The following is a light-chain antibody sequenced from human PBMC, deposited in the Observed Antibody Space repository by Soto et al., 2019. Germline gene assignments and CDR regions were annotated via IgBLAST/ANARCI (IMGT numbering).Light chain of an antibody. CDR1: QSVSSSY. J-gene: IGKJ1*01. Sequence: EIVLTQSPGTLSLSPGERATLSCRASQSVSSSYLAWYQQKPGQAPRLLIYGASSRATGIPDRFSGSGSGTDFTLTISRLEPEDFAVYYCQQSQRFGQGTRWISN. CDR3: QQSQR. CDR2: GAS. V-gene: IGKV3-20*01.